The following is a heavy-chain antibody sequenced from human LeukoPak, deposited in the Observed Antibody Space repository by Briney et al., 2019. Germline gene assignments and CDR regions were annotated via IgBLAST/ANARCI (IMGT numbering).Heavy chain of an antibody. CDR3: ARSDCSSTSCYNGNWYFDL. CDR2: IFYSGST. D-gene: IGHD2-2*01. V-gene: IGHV4-30-4*08. Sequence: PSQTLSLTCTVSGGSISSGGYYWSWIRQHPGKGLEWIEYIFYSGSTYYNPSLKSRVTISVDTSKNQFSLKLSSVTAADTAVYYCARSDCSSTSCYNGNWYFDLWGRGTLVTVSS. CDR1: GGSISSGGYY. J-gene: IGHJ2*01.